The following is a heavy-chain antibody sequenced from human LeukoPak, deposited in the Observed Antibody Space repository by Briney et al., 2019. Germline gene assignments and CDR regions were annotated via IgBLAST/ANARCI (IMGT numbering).Heavy chain of an antibody. V-gene: IGHV4-31*03. D-gene: IGHD5-18*01. CDR1: GGSISSGGYY. J-gene: IGHJ4*02. CDR3: AQMDTAMDTH. CDR2: IYYSGST. Sequence: SETLSLTCTVSGGSISSGGYYWSWIRQHPGKGLEWIGYIYYSGSTYYNPSLKSRVTISVDTSKKQFSLELRSVTAADTAVYYCAQMDTAMDTHWGQGTLVNVSS.